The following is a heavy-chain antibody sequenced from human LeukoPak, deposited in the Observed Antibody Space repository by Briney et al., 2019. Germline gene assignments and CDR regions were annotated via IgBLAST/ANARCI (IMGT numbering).Heavy chain of an antibody. CDR1: GFTFSRYA. CDR3: AKDPEVDTAMVSERYFDY. Sequence: GGSLRLSRAASGFTFSRYAMSWVRQGPGKGMEWVSAISGSGGSTYYADCVKGRLTISRDNSKNKLYKQMNRQRAEDTAVYYCAKDPEVDTAMVSERYFDYWGQGTLVTVSS. D-gene: IGHD5-18*01. V-gene: IGHV3-23*01. CDR2: ISGSGGST. J-gene: IGHJ4*02.